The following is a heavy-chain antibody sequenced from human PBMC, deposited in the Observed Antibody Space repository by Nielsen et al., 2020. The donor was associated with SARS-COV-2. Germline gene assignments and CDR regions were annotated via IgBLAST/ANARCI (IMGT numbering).Heavy chain of an antibody. V-gene: IGHV1-18*01. CDR3: ARDRRYSSDPYGMDV. J-gene: IGHJ6*02. Sequence: ASVKVSCKASGYTFTSYGISWVRQAPGQGLEWMGWISAYNGNTNYAQKLQGRVTMTTDTSTSTTYMELRSLRSDDTAVYYCARDRRYSSDPYGMDVWGQGTTVTVSS. CDR1: GYTFTSYG. D-gene: IGHD6-19*01. CDR2: ISAYNGNT.